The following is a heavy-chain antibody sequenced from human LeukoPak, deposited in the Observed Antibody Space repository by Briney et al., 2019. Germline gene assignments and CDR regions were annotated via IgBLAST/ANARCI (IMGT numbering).Heavy chain of an antibody. Sequence: ASVKVSCKASGYTFTDYYMHWVRQAPGQGLEWMGWISPNSGDTNYAQKFQGWVTMTRDTSISTAYMELSRLTSDDTAVYYCASDRSYDKGPLDYWGQGTLATVSS. J-gene: IGHJ4*02. V-gene: IGHV1-2*04. D-gene: IGHD3-22*01. CDR2: ISPNSGDT. CDR3: ASDRSYDKGPLDY. CDR1: GYTFTDYY.